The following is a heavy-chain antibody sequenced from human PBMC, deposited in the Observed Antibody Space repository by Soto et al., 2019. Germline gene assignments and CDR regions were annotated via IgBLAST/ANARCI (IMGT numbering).Heavy chain of an antibody. J-gene: IGHJ4*02. CDR1: GYTFAAYY. Sequence: QVQLVQSGAEVKKPGASVKVSCKTSGYTFAAYYIHWIRQAPGPVLEWMGWINPTSGGTVYAQNFQDRVTMTRDTSISTAYMELRRLNSDDTAVYYCARDPDYGDYWGYFFDSWGQGTPVTVSS. CDR2: INPTSGGT. V-gene: IGHV1-2*02. CDR3: ARDPDYGDYWGYFFDS. D-gene: IGHD4-17*01.